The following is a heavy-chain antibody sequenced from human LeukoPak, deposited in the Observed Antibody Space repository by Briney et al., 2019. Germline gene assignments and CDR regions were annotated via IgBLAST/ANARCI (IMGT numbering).Heavy chain of an antibody. CDR2: IDSSSYKI. V-gene: IGHV3-21*01. Sequence: GGSPRLSCAASGFTFSIYSMNWVRQAPGKGLEWVSSIDSSSYKIYYADSVKGRFTISRDNAQSSVFLQMNSLRAEDAAVYYCARDLAYHYDRNYDWGQGTLVTASS. CDR1: GFTFSIYS. J-gene: IGHJ4*02. D-gene: IGHD3-22*01. CDR3: ARDLAYHYDRNYD.